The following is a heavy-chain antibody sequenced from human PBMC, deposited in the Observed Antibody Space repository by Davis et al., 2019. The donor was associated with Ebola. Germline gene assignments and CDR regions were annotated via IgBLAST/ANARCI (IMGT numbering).Heavy chain of an antibody. CDR2: ISAYNGNT. CDR1: GYTFTSYG. CDR3: ARGAYSSSWYPFDY. V-gene: IGHV1-18*01. Sequence: AASVKVSCKASGYTFTSYGISWVRQAPGQGLEWMGWISAYNGNTNYAQKLQGRVTTTRDTSISTAYMELSSLTSEDTAVYYCARGAYSSSWYPFDYWGQGTLVTVSS. J-gene: IGHJ4*02. D-gene: IGHD6-13*01.